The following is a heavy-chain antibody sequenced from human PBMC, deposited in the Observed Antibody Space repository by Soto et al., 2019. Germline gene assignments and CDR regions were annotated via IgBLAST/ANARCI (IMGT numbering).Heavy chain of an antibody. CDR3: APPLAGWLVPKTTGGMDV. Sequence: GGSLRLSCAASGFTFSSYAMSWVRQAPGKGLEWVSAISGSGGSTYYADSVKGRFTISRDNSKNTLYLQMNSLRAEDTAVYYCAPPLAGWLVPKTTGGMDVWGQGTTVTVSS. CDR2: ISGSGGST. V-gene: IGHV3-23*01. J-gene: IGHJ6*02. D-gene: IGHD6-19*01. CDR1: GFTFSSYA.